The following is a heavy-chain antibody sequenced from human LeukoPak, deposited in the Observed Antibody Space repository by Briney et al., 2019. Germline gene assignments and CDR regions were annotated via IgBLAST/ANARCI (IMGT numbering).Heavy chain of an antibody. CDR1: GFTFSSYA. V-gene: IGHV3-23*01. CDR3: AKDRVAVPAAADY. D-gene: IGHD2-2*01. J-gene: IGHJ4*02. Sequence: GGSLSLSRAVSGFTFSSYAMSGVPHAPGEGLEWGSAIRDSGGSTYYADSVKGRFTISRDNYKNTLYLQMNGLRAEDTAVYYCAKDRVAVPAAADYWGQGTLVTVSS. CDR2: IRDSGGST.